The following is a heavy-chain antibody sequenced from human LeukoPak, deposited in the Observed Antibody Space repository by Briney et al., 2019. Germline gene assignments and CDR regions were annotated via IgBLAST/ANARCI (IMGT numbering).Heavy chain of an antibody. CDR1: SGSISSYY. J-gene: IGHJ4*02. CDR2: IYYSGST. D-gene: IGHD2-2*01. Sequence: PSETLSLTGTVSSGSISSYYWSWIRQPPGKGLEWIGYIYYSGSTNYNPSLKSRVTISVDTSKNQFSLKLSSVTAADTAVYYCARDTHNCSSTSCSNYFDYWGQGTLVTVSS. V-gene: IGHV4-59*01. CDR3: ARDTHNCSSTSCSNYFDY.